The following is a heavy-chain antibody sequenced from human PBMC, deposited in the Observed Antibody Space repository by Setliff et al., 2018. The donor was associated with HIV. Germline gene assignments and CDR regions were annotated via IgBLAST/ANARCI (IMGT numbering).Heavy chain of an antibody. D-gene: IGHD6-19*01. J-gene: IGHJ6*03. Sequence: TSETLSLTCTVSGDSISSSTYYWGWIRQPPGKGLEWIGEINHSGSANYNPSLKSRVTISLDTSKNQFSLKLSSVTAADTAVYYCARVFTVAGTYYYYYMDVWGKGTTVTVSS. CDR3: ARVFTVAGTYYYYYMDV. CDR2: INHSGSA. V-gene: IGHV4-39*07. CDR1: GDSISSSTYY.